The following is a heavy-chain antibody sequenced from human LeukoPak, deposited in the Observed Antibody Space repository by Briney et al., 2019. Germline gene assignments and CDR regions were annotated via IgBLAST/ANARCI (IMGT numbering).Heavy chain of an antibody. CDR1: GYTFTSYG. J-gene: IGHJ4*02. Sequence: ASVKVSCKASGYTFTSYGISWVRQAPGQGLEWMGWISAYNGNTNYAQKLQGRVTITADKSTSTAYMELSSLRSEDTAVYYCARDLRDGYLDYWGQGTLVTVSS. CDR3: ARDLRDGYLDY. CDR2: ISAYNGNT. D-gene: IGHD5-24*01. V-gene: IGHV1-18*01.